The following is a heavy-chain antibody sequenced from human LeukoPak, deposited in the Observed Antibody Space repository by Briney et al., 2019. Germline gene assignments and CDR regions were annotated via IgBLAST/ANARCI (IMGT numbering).Heavy chain of an antibody. V-gene: IGHV1-2*02. CDR1: GYTFTGYY. CDR2: INPNSGGT. J-gene: IGHJ3*02. CDR3: ARLGIAVEDAFDI. D-gene: IGHD6-19*01. Sequence: GASVKVSCKASGYTFTGYYMHWVRQAPGQGLEWMGWINPNSGGTNYAQKFQGRVTMTRDTSISTAYMELSGLRSDDTAVYYCARLGIAVEDAFDIWGQGTMVTVSS.